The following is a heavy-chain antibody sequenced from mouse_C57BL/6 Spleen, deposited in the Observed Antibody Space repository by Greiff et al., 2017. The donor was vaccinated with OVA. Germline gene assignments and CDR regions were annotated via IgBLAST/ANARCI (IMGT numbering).Heavy chain of an antibody. V-gene: IGHV5-9-1*02. D-gene: IGHD2-3*01. Sequence: EVMLVESGEGLVKPGGSLKLSCAASGFTFSSYAMSWVRQTPEKRLEWVAYISSGGDYIYYADTVKGRFTISRDNARNTLYLQMSSLKSEDTAMYYCTRDDGYYPGYYAMDYWGQGTSVTVSS. CDR2: ISSGGDYI. J-gene: IGHJ4*01. CDR3: TRDDGYYPGYYAMDY. CDR1: GFTFSSYA.